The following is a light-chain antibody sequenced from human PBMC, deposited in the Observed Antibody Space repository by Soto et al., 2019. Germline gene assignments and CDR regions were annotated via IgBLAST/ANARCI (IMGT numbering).Light chain of an antibody. CDR3: QHGYVAPYN. Sequence: DIQMTQSPSSVSASVGDTVTITCRASQDINVYLNWYQQKPGEVPKLLIYSASSLHSGVPSRFTGSGSETDFTLTIRSQQPEDFATYYCQHGYVAPYNFGQGTKV. J-gene: IGKJ2*01. V-gene: IGKV1-39*01. CDR1: QDINVY. CDR2: SAS.